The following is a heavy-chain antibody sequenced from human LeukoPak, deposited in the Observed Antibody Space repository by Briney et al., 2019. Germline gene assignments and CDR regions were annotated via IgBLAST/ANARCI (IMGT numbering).Heavy chain of an antibody. CDR1: GYTFTSYY. J-gene: IGHJ3*02. Sequence: ASVKVSCKASGYTFTSYYMHWVRQAPGQGPEWMGMLNPSGTSTRYAQKFQGRVTMTRDTSTSTVYMELSSLRSEDTAFYYCARAYTSSHDAFDIWGQGTLVTVSS. D-gene: IGHD6-13*01. V-gene: IGHV1-46*01. CDR2: LNPSGTST. CDR3: ARAYTSSHDAFDI.